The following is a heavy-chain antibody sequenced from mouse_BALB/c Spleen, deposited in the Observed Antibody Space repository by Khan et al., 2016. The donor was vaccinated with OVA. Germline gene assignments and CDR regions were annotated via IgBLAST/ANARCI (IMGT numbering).Heavy chain of an antibody. J-gene: IGHJ2*01. D-gene: IGHD1-2*01. V-gene: IGHV1-84*02. Sequence: QVQLKQSGPELVKPGASVKISCKASGYTFTDYYINWVKQKPGQGLEWIGWIYPGTGDTQYNEKFKGKATLTVDKSSRTVYMQVSSLTSEDTAVYFCSRDVATEYFNFWGQGTTLTVSS. CDR1: GYTFTDYY. CDR3: SRDVATEYFNF. CDR2: IYPGTGDT.